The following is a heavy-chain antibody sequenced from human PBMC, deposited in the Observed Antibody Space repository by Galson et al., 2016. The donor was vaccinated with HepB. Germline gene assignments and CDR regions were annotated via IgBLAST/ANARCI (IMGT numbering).Heavy chain of an antibody. Sequence: SLRLSCAASGFTFSNAWMTWVRQAPGKGLEWVALLWFDGSNKSYADSVKGRFTVSRDNSKNTLYLQMNSLRAEDTAVYYCARENFGVVIGRWFDPWGQGTLVTVSS. CDR3: ARENFGVVIGRWFDP. CDR1: GFTFSNAW. D-gene: IGHD3-3*01. J-gene: IGHJ5*02. CDR2: LWFDGSNK. V-gene: IGHV3-33*08.